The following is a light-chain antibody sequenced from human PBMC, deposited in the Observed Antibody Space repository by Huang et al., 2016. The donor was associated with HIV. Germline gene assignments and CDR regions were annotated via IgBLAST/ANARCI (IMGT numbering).Light chain of an antibody. Sequence: DIQMTQSPSSLSASVGDRVTITCRASQSISSYLNWYQQKPGKVPNLLIYAASSLQSGVPSRFSGSGSGTDFTLTISSLQPEEFATYYCQQSYSTPRAFGQGTKVEIK. CDR3: QQSYSTPRA. V-gene: IGKV1-39*01. CDR1: QSISSY. CDR2: AAS. J-gene: IGKJ1*01.